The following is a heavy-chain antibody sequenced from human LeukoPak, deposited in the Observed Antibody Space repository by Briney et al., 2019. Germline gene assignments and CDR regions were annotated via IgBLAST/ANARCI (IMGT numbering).Heavy chain of an antibody. D-gene: IGHD6-19*01. CDR2: IIPIFGTA. CDR3: ARGTEQWPHDAFDI. V-gene: IGHV1-69*13. Sequence: ASVKVPCKASGGTFSSYAISWVRQAPGQGLEWMGGIIPIFGTANYAQKFQGRVTITADESTSTAYMELSSLRSEDTAVYYCARGTEQWPHDAFDIWGQGTMVTVSS. CDR1: GGTFSSYA. J-gene: IGHJ3*02.